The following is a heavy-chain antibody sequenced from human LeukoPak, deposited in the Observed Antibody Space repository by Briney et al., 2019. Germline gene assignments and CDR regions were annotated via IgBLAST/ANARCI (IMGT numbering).Heavy chain of an antibody. D-gene: IGHD3/OR15-3a*01. Sequence: SETLSLTCTVSGGSISSSSYYWGWIRQPPGTGLEWIGSIYYSGSTYYNPSLKSRVTISVDTSKNQFSLKLSSVTAADTAVYYCARVHRMGWLSIISPKGYYYYYMDVWGKGTTVTISS. J-gene: IGHJ6*03. CDR1: GGSISSSSYY. V-gene: IGHV4-39*07. CDR3: ARVHRMGWLSIISPKGYYYYYMDV. CDR2: IYYSGST.